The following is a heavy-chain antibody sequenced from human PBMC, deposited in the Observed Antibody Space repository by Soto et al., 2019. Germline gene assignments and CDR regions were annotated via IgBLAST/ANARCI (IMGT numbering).Heavy chain of an antibody. J-gene: IGHJ5*02. CDR1: GGSFSGYY. Sequence: SETLSLTCAVYGGSFSGYYWSWIRQPPGKGLEWIGEINHSGSTNYNPSLKSRVTISVDTSKNQFSLKLSSVTAADTAVYYCARGVVVVTAKNNWFDPWGQGTLVTVSS. CDR3: ARGVVVVTAKNNWFDP. V-gene: IGHV4-34*01. D-gene: IGHD2-21*02. CDR2: INHSGST.